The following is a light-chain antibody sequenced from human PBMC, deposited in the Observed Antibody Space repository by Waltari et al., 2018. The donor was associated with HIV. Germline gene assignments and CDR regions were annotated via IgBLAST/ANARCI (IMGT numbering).Light chain of an antibody. CDR1: SSNLGSNY. V-gene: IGLV1-47*01. CDR2: RNN. Sequence: QSVLTQPPSASGTPGQRVTISCSGSSSNLGSNYVYWYQQLPGTAPKLLIYRNNQRPSGVPDRFSGSKSGTSASLAIRGLRSEDEADYYCAVWGDSLNSYVFGTGTEVTVL. CDR3: AVWGDSLNSYV. J-gene: IGLJ1*01.